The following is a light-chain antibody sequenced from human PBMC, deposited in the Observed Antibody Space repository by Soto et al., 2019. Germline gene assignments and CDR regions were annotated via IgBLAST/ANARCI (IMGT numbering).Light chain of an antibody. V-gene: IGLV1-40*01. CDR2: GNR. Sequence: QSVLTQPPSVSGAPGQRVTLSRTGNSSNLGAGYDVHWYQQLPGAAPKLVIFGNRNRPSGVPERFSGSKSGTSASLAITGLQAEDEAHYYCQAYDYSLTASVFGGGTKVTVL. CDR1: SSNLGAGYD. J-gene: IGLJ3*02. CDR3: QAYDYSLTASV.